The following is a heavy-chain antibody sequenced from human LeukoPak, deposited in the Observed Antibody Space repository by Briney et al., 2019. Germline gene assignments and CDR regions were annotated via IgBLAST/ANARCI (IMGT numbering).Heavy chain of an antibody. J-gene: IGHJ4*02. Sequence: GESLQISCKGSGYRFTSYWIGWVRQMPGKGLEWMGIIYPDDSDTRYSPSFQGQVTISADKSISTAYLQWSSLKASGTAMYYCARGFGEFRFDYWGQGTLVTVSS. D-gene: IGHD3-10*01. CDR1: GYRFTSYW. V-gene: IGHV5-51*01. CDR3: ARGFGEFRFDY. CDR2: IYPDDSDT.